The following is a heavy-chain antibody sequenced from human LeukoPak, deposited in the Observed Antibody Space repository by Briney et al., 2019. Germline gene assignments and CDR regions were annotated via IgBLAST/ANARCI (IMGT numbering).Heavy chain of an antibody. CDR2: ISSSSSYI. D-gene: IGHD3-3*01. CDR1: GFTFGSYS. V-gene: IGHV3-21*01. CDR3: AREVDFWSGRDDAFDI. Sequence: PGGSLRLSCAASGFTFGSYSMNWVRQAPGKGLEWVSSISSSSSYIYYADSVKGRFTISRDNAKNSLYLQMNSLRAEDTAVYYCAREVDFWSGRDDAFDIWGQGTMVTVSS. J-gene: IGHJ3*02.